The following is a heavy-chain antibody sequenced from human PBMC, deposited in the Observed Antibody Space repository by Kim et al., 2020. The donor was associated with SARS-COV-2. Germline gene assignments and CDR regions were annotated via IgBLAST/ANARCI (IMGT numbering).Heavy chain of an antibody. CDR2: IYSSGSA. Sequence: SQTLSLTCTVSGGSISSYYWTWLRQPPGKGLEWIGYIYSSGSATYNPSLKSRLTISTDPAKNHFSLNLTSVTAADTAIYYCARGGDSGYDSLDYWGQGTV. J-gene: IGHJ4*02. D-gene: IGHD5-12*01. CDR3: ARGGDSGYDSLDY. CDR1: GGSISSYY. V-gene: IGHV4-59*01.